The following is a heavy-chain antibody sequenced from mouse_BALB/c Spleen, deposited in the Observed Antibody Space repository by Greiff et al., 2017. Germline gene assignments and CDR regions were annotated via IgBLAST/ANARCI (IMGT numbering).Heavy chain of an antibody. CDR3: AREVRAWFAD. CDR1: GFTFSSYA. CDR2: ISSGGST. V-gene: IGHV5-6-5*01. Sequence: EVMLVESGGGLVKPGGSLKLSCAASGFTFSSYAMSWVRQTPEKRLEWVASISSGGSTYYPDSVKGRFTISRDNARNILYLQMSSLRSEDTAMYYCAREVRAWFADWGQGTLVTVSA. D-gene: IGHD2-14*01. J-gene: IGHJ3*01.